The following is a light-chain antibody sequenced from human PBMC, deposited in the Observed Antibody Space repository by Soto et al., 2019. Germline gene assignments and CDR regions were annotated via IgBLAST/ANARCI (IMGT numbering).Light chain of an antibody. J-gene: IGKJ4*01. CDR3: QQRSNWPLT. CDR2: DVA. CDR1: QSVSTY. V-gene: IGKV3-11*01. Sequence: EIVLTQSPATLSLSPGERATLSCRAIQSVSTYLAWYQHKPGQAPRLLHYDVANRATGIPAMFSGSGSGPHFTRTISGLEPEDCSVDYCQQRSNWPLTCGGGTKVEIK.